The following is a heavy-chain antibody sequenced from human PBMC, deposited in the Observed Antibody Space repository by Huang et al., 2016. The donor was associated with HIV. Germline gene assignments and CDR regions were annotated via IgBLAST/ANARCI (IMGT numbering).Heavy chain of an antibody. Sequence: QVQLQQWGAGLLKPSETLSLTCAVYGGSFTGYYWSWFRQPPGQGLGWIGEIDHSGSTNYNPSRKSRVTMAVDTSKNQFSLKLSSVTAADTAMYDCASGPHSARTLDFWGQGTLVTVSS. CDR1: GGSFTGYY. D-gene: IGHD6-6*01. V-gene: IGHV4-34*01. CDR3: ASGPHSARTLDF. J-gene: IGHJ4*02. CDR2: IDHSGST.